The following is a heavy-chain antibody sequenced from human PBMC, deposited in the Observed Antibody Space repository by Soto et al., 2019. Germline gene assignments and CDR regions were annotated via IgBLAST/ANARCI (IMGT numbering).Heavy chain of an antibody. D-gene: IGHD6-13*01. Sequence: GGSLRLSCAASGFTFSNYAMTWVRQAPGKGLEWVSVITGSGGGTYFVDSVKGRFTTSRDNSKNTVYLQMNSLRAEDTAVYYCAKRPLTAAGFDYWGQGTLVTVSP. CDR2: ITGSGGGT. CDR3: AKRPLTAAGFDY. V-gene: IGHV3-23*01. CDR1: GFTFSNYA. J-gene: IGHJ4*02.